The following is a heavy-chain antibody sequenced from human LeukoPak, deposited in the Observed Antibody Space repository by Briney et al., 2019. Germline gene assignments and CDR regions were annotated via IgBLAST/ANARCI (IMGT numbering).Heavy chain of an antibody. D-gene: IGHD3-22*01. Sequence: SGTQSLTRAVSGGSISSSNWWNSVRQPPGKGLEWIGQIYHSGSTKYKPCLKTRLTLSVDQSKNQFYLKLSSVTAAETAVYYCARWSSYYYDSSGLDYWGQGTMVTVSS. J-gene: IGHJ4*02. CDR3: ARWSSYYYDSSGLDY. CDR2: IYHSGST. CDR1: GGSISSSNW. V-gene: IGHV4-4*02.